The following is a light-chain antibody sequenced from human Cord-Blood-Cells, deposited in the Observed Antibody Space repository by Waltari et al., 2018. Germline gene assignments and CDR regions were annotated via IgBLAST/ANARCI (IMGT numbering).Light chain of an antibody. CDR3: QQYNNWPYT. V-gene: IGKV3-15*01. CDR2: GAS. Sequence: EIVMTQSPATLSVSPGERATLSCRASKSVSSNLARYQQKPGQAPRLLIYGASTRATGIPARFSGSGSGTEFTLTISSLQSEDFAVYYCQQYNNWPYTFGQGTKLEIK. J-gene: IGKJ2*01. CDR1: KSVSSN.